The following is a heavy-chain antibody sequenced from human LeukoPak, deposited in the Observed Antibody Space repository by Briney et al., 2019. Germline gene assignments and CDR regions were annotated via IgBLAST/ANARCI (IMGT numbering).Heavy chain of an antibody. J-gene: IGHJ5*02. Sequence: PGGSLRLSCAASGFTFSDHSMNWVRQAPGKGLEWVSLIYSGGETSYADSVKGRFSISRDNSKNTLYLQMNSLRVEDTAVYYCTRDPPAVAINTYAWGQGTLVTVSS. CDR3: TRDPPAVAINTYA. D-gene: IGHD6-13*01. CDR1: GFTFSDHS. V-gene: IGHV3-66*01. CDR2: IYSGGET.